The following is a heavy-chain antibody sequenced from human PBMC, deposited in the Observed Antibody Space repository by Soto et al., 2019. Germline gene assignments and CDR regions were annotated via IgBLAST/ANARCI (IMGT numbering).Heavy chain of an antibody. CDR1: GFTFSSYG. Sequence: QVQLVESGGGVVQPGRSLRLSCAASGFTFSSYGMHWVRQAPGKGLEWVAVISYDGSNKYYADSVKGRFTISRDNSKNTLYLQMNSPRAEDTAVYYCAKDLSGATMDYWGQGTLVTVSS. J-gene: IGHJ4*02. CDR2: ISYDGSNK. CDR3: AKDLSGATMDY. V-gene: IGHV3-30*18. D-gene: IGHD1-26*01.